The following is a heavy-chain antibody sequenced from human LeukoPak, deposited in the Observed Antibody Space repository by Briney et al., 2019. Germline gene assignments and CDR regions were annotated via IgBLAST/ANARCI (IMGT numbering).Heavy chain of an antibody. J-gene: IGHJ6*02. V-gene: IGHV3-30*18. D-gene: IGHD6-19*01. CDR3: AKEYSSGWVPYYYYGMDV. Sequence: PGGSLRLSCAASGFTFSNAWMSWVRQAPGKGLEWVAVISYDGSNKYYADSVKGRFTISRDNSKNTLYLQMNSLRAEDTAVYYCAKEYSSGWVPYYYYGMDVWGQGTTVTVSS. CDR1: GFTFSNAW. CDR2: ISYDGSNK.